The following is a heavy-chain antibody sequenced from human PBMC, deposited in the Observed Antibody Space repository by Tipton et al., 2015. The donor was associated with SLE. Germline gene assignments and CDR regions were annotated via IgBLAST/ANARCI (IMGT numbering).Heavy chain of an antibody. CDR2: INHSEST. CDR3: SRGGYYDFWSGYFPFFDY. CDR1: GWSFSGYD. Sequence: TLSLTCAVYGWSFSGYDWSWIRQPPGKGLEWIGEINHSESTNYNPSLKTRVTISVDTSKKQFSLKLSSVTAADKAVYYCSRGGYYDFWSGYFPFFDYWGQGTLVTVSS. J-gene: IGHJ4*02. V-gene: IGHV4-34*01. D-gene: IGHD3-3*01.